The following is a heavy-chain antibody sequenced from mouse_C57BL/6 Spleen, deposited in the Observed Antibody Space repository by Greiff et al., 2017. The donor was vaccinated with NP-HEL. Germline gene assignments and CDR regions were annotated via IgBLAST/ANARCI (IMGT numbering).Heavy chain of an antibody. CDR2: INPGSGGT. V-gene: IGHV1-54*01. CDR3: ATAQAPYYFDY. CDR1: GYAFTNYL. J-gene: IGHJ2*01. D-gene: IGHD3-2*02. Sequence: VQLQQSGAELVRPGTSVKVSCKASGYAFTNYLIEWVKQRPGQGLEWIGVINPGSGGTNYNEKFKGKATLTADKSSSTSYMQLSSLTSEDSSVYSCATAQAPYYFDYWGQGTTLTVSS.